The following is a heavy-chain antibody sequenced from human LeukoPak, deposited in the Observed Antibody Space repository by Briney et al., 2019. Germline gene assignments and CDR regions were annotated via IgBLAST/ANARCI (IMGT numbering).Heavy chain of an antibody. V-gene: IGHV1-18*01. CDR1: GYTFNNCG. D-gene: IGHD1-26*01. CDR2: ISAYNGLT. CDR3: ARDRIARLGGSYRYNCFDP. J-gene: IGHJ5*02. Sequence: ASVNVSCKFSGYTFNNCGIHWVRQTRGQGLEWMGWISAYNGLTNYAENLQGRVTMTTDTSTGTAYLELRSLTSDDTALYYCARDRIARLGGSYRYNCFDPWGQGTLVTVSS.